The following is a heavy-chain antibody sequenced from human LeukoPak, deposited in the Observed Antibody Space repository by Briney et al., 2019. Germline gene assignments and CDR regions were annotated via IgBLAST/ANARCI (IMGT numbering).Heavy chain of an antibody. CDR2: VSNSGGST. CDR3: ARGSSWYDPIDY. J-gene: IGHJ4*02. V-gene: IGHV3-23*01. D-gene: IGHD6-13*01. CDR1: GFIFNNYV. Sequence: GGSLRLSCAASGFIFNNYVMSWVRQAPGKGLEWVSVVSNSGGSTYYADSVKGRFTISRDNSKNTVYLQMNSLRAEDTAVYYCARGSSWYDPIDYWGQGTLVTVSS.